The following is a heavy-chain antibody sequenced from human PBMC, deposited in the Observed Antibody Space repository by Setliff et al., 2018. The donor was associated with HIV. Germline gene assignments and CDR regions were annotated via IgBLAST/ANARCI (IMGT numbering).Heavy chain of an antibody. J-gene: IGHJ4*02. D-gene: IGHD3-22*01. CDR2: ITPLLDKT. CDR3: ATYHYYDATAYYVDLYYFDY. CDR1: GGTFSSYG. V-gene: IGHV1-69*05. Sequence: ASVKVSWKESGGTFSSYGITWVRQGPGQGLEWMGGITPLLDKTNYAQKVKGRVTMTRDEFTNTVYMELGSIRSEYTAVYYCATYHYYDATAYYVDLYYFDYWGQGTLVTVSS.